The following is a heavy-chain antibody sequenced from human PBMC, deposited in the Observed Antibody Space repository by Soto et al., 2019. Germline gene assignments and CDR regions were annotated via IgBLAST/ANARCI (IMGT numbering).Heavy chain of an antibody. CDR1: GGSISSYY. CDR3: ARGRNWNYAYFDY. D-gene: IGHD1-7*01. CDR2: IYYSGST. Sequence: PSETLSLTCSVSGGSISSYYWSWIRQPPGKGLEWIGYIYYSGSTNYNPSLKSRVTISVDTSKNQFSLKLSSVTAADTAVYYCARGRNWNYAYFDYWGQGTLVTVSS. J-gene: IGHJ4*02. V-gene: IGHV4-59*01.